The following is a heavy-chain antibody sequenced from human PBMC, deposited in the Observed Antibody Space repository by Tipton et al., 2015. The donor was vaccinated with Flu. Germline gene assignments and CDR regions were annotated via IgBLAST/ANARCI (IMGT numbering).Heavy chain of an antibody. CDR3: AKQEGYAIDF. J-gene: IGHJ4*02. D-gene: IGHD5-18*01. CDR2: IPYDGSEK. CDR1: GFAFSSYG. Sequence: CAASGFAFSSYGIHWVRQAPGKGPEWVAVIPYDGSEKLYADSVTGRFTISRDNSKNTVYLQMNSLRVEDTAVYYCAKQEGYAIDFWGQGTLVTVSS. V-gene: IGHV3-30*18.